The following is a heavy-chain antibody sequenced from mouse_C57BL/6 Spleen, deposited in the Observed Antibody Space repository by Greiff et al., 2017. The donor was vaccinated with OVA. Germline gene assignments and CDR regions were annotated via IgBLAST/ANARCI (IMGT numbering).Heavy chain of an antibody. D-gene: IGHD2-1*01. CDR1: GFTFSSYG. CDR2: ISSGGSYT. CDR3: ARQGNGNYDWYFDV. Sequence: EVKLVESGGDLVKPGGSLKLSCAASGFTFSSYGMSWVRQTPDKRLEWVATISSGGSYTYYPDSVKGRFTISRDNAKNTLYLQMSSLKSEVTAMYYCARQGNGNYDWYFDVWGTGTTVTVSS. J-gene: IGHJ1*03. V-gene: IGHV5-6*01.